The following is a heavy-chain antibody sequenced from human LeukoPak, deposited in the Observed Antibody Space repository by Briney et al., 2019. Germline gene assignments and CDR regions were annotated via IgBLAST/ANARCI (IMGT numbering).Heavy chain of an antibody. D-gene: IGHD5-18*01. J-gene: IGHJ4*02. V-gene: IGHV3-23*01. CDR2: SSGRGGST. Sequence: PGGSLRLSCTASGFTFSTYAMSWVRQAPGKGLGWVSGSSGRGGSTYYADSVKGRFTISRDNSKNTLFLQMNSLRAEDTAVYYCAKDEGYSYGHDFDYWGQGTLVTVSS. CDR1: GFTFSTYA. CDR3: AKDEGYSYGHDFDY.